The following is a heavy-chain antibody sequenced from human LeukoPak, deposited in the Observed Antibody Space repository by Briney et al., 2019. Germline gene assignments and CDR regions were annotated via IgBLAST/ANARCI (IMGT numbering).Heavy chain of an antibody. D-gene: IGHD6-19*01. J-gene: IGHJ4*02. V-gene: IGHV1-2*02. CDR1: GYTLTGYY. CDR2: INPNSGGT. Sequence: GASVKVSRKTSGYTLTGYYMHWVRQAPGQGLEWMGWINPNSGGTNYAQKFQGRVTMTRDTSISTAYMEVSRLRSDDTAVYYCARGLRYSSGWSDYWGQGTLVTVSS. CDR3: ARGLRYSSGWSDY.